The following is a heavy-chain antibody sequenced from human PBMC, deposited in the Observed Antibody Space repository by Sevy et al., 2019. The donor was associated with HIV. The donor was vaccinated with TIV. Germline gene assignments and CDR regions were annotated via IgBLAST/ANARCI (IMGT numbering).Heavy chain of an antibody. CDR1: GFTFSSYA. CDR3: ARDARGASYGSGNCMDV. J-gene: IGHJ6*02. Sequence: GGSLRLSCAASGFTFSSYAMHWVRQAPGKGLEWVAVISYDGSNKYYADSVKGRFTISRDNSKNTLYLQMNSLRAEDTAVYYCARDARGASYGSGNCMDVWGQGTTVTVSS. V-gene: IGHV3-30*04. D-gene: IGHD3-10*01. CDR2: ISYDGSNK.